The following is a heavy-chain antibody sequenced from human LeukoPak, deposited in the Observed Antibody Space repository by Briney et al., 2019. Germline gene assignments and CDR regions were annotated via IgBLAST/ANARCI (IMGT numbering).Heavy chain of an antibody. D-gene: IGHD5-18*01. CDR2: MKPNSGDT. V-gene: IGHV1-8*01. CDR1: GYTFTSYD. J-gene: IGHJ4*02. Sequence: ASMKVSCKASGYTFTSYDINWVRQDTGQGLEWRGWMKPNSGDTGYAQNFQGRLNMTRNTSKSTAYMELSSLRSEDTAVYYCARARGYNYGYVDYWGQGTLVTVSS. CDR3: ARARGYNYGYVDY.